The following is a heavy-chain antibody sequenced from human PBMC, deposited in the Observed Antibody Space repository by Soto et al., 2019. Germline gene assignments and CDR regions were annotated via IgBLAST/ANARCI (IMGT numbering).Heavy chain of an antibody. V-gene: IGHV4-34*01. CDR3: ASGSRYSSSWLDY. J-gene: IGHJ4*02. Sequence: PSETLSLTCAVYGGSFSGYYWGWIRQPPGKGLEWIGEINHSGSTNYNPSLKSRVTISVDTSKNQFSLKLSSVTAADTAVYYCASGSRYSSSWLDYWGQGTLVTVSS. D-gene: IGHD6-13*01. CDR1: GGSFSGYY. CDR2: INHSGST.